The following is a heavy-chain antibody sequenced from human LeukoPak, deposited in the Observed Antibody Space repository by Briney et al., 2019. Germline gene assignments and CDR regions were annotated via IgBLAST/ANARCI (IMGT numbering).Heavy chain of an antibody. J-gene: IGHJ4*02. CDR2: INSGSRSI. CDR3: ATDTYSGSPYSFDY. V-gene: IGHV3-48*01. Sequence: GGSLTLSCAASGFTFSSCSMNWVRPAAGRGLEWVSYINSGSRSIYYGDSVKGRCTNSREHAKNSWYLQMNSLRAEDTAVYYCATDTYSGSPYSFDYWGQGTLVTVSS. D-gene: IGHD1-26*01. CDR1: GFTFSSCS.